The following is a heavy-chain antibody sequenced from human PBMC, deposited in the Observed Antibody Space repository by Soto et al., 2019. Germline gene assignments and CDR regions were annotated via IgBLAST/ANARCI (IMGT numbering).Heavy chain of an antibody. J-gene: IGHJ4*02. Sequence: GSLRLSCAASGFTFSDYYMSWIRQAPGKGLEWVSYISSSSSYTNYADSVKGRFTISRDNAKNSLYLQMNSLRAEDTAVYYCARGPPIAVAGASDYWGQGTLVTVSS. V-gene: IGHV3-11*06. CDR1: GFTFSDYY. CDR3: ARGPPIAVAGASDY. CDR2: ISSSSSYT. D-gene: IGHD6-19*01.